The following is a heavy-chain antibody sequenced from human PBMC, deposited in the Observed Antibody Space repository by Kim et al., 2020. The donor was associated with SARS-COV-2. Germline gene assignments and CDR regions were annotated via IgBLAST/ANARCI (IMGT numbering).Heavy chain of an antibody. CDR2: INTNTGNP. J-gene: IGHJ6*03. Sequence: ASVKVSCKASGYTFTSYAMNWVRQAPGQGLEWMGWINTNTGNPTYAQGFTGRFVFSLDTSVSTAYLQISSLKAEDTAVYYCARDGLLWFGELLYYYYMDVGGKGTTVTVSS. V-gene: IGHV7-4-1*02. CDR3: ARDGLLWFGELLYYYYMDV. CDR1: GYTFTSYA. D-gene: IGHD3-10*01.